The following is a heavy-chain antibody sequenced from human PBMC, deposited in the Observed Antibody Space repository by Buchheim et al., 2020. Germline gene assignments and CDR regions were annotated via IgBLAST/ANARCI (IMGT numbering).Heavy chain of an antibody. J-gene: IGHJ6*02. Sequence: QVQLVQSGAEVKKPGSSVKVSCKASGGTFSSYAISWVRQAPGQGLEWMGGIIPIFGTANYAQKFQGRVTITADEFTSTAYMELSSLRSEDTAVYYCASVYDSFERHYYYGMDVWGQGTT. CDR3: ASVYDSFERHYYYGMDV. V-gene: IGHV1-69*01. CDR2: IIPIFGTA. D-gene: IGHD3-3*01. CDR1: GGTFSSYA.